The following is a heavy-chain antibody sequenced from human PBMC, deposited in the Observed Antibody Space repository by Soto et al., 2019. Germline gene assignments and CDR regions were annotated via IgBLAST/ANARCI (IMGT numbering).Heavy chain of an antibody. D-gene: IGHD6-13*01. CDR1: GFTFSSYG. J-gene: IGHJ4*02. V-gene: IGHV3-33*01. CDR3: AIGTQGAAADPPDY. CDR2: IWYDGSNK. Sequence: QVQLVESGGGAVQPWRSLRLSCAATGFTFSSYGMHWVRQAPGKGLVWVAVIWYDGSNKYYADSVKGRLNISRDNSKNTLYLQINSLRAEDTAVYYCAIGTQGAAADPPDYCGQGTLVPVSS.